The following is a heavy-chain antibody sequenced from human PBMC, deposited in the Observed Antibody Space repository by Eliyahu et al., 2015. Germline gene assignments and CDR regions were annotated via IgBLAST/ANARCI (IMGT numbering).Heavy chain of an antibody. CDR1: GXPFXDYA. CDR3: TRDPLYSSGRIWYFDY. Sequence: EVQLVESGXGLVQPGRSXXLXCTASGXPFXDYAMXWVRQAPGKGREWVGFIRSKAYGGTTEYAASVKGRFTISRDDSKSIAYLQMNSLKTEDTAVYYCTRDPLYSSGRIWYFDYWGQGTLVTVSS. D-gene: IGHD6-19*01. V-gene: IGHV3-49*04. J-gene: IGHJ4*02. CDR2: IRSKAYGGTT.